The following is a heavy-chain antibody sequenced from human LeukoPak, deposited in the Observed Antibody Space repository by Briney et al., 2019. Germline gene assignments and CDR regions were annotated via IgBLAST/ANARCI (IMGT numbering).Heavy chain of an antibody. CDR2: INAGNGNT. Sequence: ASVKVSCKASGYTFTSYAMHWVRQAPGQRLEWMGWINAGNGNTKYSQEFQGRVTITRDTSASTAYMELSSLRSEDMAVYYCARASGIPIVGATYFDYWGQGTLVTVSS. CDR1: GYTFTSYA. V-gene: IGHV1-3*03. J-gene: IGHJ4*02. CDR3: ARASGIPIVGATYFDY. D-gene: IGHD1-26*01.